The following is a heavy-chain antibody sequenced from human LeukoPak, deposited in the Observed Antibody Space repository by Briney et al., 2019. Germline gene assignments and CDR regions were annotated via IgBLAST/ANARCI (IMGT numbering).Heavy chain of an antibody. V-gene: IGHV3-30-3*01. CDR3: ARGNDYYTTY. J-gene: IGHJ4*02. D-gene: IGHD3-3*01. CDR2: ISYDGYDK. Sequence: GGSLRLSCAASGFTFASYAMHWVRQAPGKGLEWMAGISYDGYDKYHANSVKGRFTISRDNPKNTLYLQMNSLGTDDTAAYYCARGNDYYTTYWGQGILVTVSS. CDR1: GFTFASYA.